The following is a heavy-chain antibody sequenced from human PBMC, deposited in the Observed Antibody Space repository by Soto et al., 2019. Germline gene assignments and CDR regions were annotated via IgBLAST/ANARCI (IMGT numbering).Heavy chain of an antibody. V-gene: IGHV4-34*01. Sequence: SCAVYGGSFSGYYWSWIRQPPGKGLEWIGEINHSGSTNYNPSLKSRVTISVDTSKNQFSLKLSSVTAADTAVYYCARGGGIMVRGVIRYSDYYYYGMDVWGQGTTVTVSS. CDR3: ARGGGIMVRGVIRYSDYYYYGMDV. D-gene: IGHD3-10*01. CDR1: GGSFSGYY. J-gene: IGHJ6*02. CDR2: INHSGST.